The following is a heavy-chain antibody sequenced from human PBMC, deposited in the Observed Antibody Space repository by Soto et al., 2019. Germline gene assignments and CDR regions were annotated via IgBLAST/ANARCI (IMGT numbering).Heavy chain of an antibody. D-gene: IGHD3-22*01. CDR3: AREADFASSGYVLDY. CDR2: VTSSPSSM. CDR1: GFTLSEFS. V-gene: IGHV3-21*02. J-gene: IGHJ4*02. Sequence: EVQLVESGGGLVKPGGSLRLSCAASGFTLSEFSMNWVRQAPGKGLEWVSSVTSSPSSMFYADSVKGRFTISRDDAKDSLFLQMNSLRADDTAVYYCAREADFASSGYVLDYWGLGTLVTVSS.